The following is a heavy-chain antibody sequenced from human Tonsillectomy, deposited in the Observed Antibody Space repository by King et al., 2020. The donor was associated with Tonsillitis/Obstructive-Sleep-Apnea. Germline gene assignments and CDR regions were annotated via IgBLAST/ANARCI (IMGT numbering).Heavy chain of an antibody. J-gene: IGHJ4*02. CDR2: IYYSGST. CDR3: ARRIMISGVVERGYFDS. Sequence: QLQESGPGLVKPSETLSLTCTVSGDSINSSIYYWGWIRQPPGKGLEWIGSIYYSGSTYHNPSLKSRVNISVDTSKKQFSLKLSSVTAADTAVYYCARRIMISGVVERGYFDSWGQGTLVTVSS. CDR1: GDSINSSIYY. V-gene: IGHV4-39*01. D-gene: IGHD3-3*01.